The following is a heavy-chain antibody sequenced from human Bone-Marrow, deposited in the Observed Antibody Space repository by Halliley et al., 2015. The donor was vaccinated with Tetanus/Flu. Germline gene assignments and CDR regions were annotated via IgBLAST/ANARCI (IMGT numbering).Heavy chain of an antibody. CDR2: ATGSST. CDR3: VKTKGITMMVGKYYGMDV. Sequence: ATGSSTYYADSGKGRFTISSDKSANTRYLQMHSLRAEDTAVYYCVKTKGITMMVGKYYGMDVWGQGTTVTVSS. D-gene: IGHD3-22*01. J-gene: IGHJ6*02. V-gene: IGHV3-23*01.